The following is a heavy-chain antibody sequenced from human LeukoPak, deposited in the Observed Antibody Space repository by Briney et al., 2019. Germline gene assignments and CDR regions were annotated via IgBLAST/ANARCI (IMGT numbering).Heavy chain of an antibody. CDR2: MPYDRSNK. V-gene: IGHV3-30*09. CDR1: GFTFSSYA. Sequence: GGSLRLSCAASGFTFSSYAIHWVRQTPGKGLEWVAFMPYDRSNKYYADSVKGRFAISRDNSKITLYLQMNSLRVEDTAVYYCARDLPIPKYGMDVWGQGTTVTVSS. CDR3: ARDLPIPKYGMDV. J-gene: IGHJ6*02. D-gene: IGHD2-21*01.